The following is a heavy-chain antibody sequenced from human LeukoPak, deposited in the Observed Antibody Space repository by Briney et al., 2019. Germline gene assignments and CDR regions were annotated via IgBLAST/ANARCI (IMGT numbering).Heavy chain of an antibody. D-gene: IGHD6-13*01. CDR2: ISGSGGST. V-gene: IGHV3-23*01. CDR3: ALGISSSWTFDY. J-gene: IGHJ4*02. Sequence: GGSLRLSCAASGFTFSSYAMSWVRQAPGKGLEWVSAISGSGGSTYYADSVKGRFTISRDNSKNMLFLQMNSLRAEDTAVYYCALGISSSWTFDYWGQGTLVTVSS. CDR1: GFTFSSYA.